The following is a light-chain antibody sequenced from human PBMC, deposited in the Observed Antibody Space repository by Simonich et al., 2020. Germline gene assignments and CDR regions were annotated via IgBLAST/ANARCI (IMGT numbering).Light chain of an antibody. V-gene: IGKV1-8*01. CDR2: AAS. Sequence: AIRMTQSPSSLSASTGDRVTITCRASQGISSYLACYQQKPGKTLKLLIYAASTLQSGVPSRFSGSVSGTDFTLTISCLQSEDFATYYCQQYYSYPPLTFGGGTKVEIK. CDR1: QGISSY. J-gene: IGKJ4*01. CDR3: QQYYSYPPLT.